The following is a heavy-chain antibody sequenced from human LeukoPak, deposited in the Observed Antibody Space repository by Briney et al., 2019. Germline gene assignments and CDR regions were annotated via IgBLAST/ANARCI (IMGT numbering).Heavy chain of an antibody. CDR2: ISYDGSNK. CDR3: AKDRGSYLAY. CDR1: GFSFSGYW. V-gene: IGHV3-30*18. Sequence: GGSLRLSCAASGFSFSGYWMHWVRQAPGKGLEWVAVISYDGSNKYYADSVKGRFTISRDNSKNTLYLQMNSLRAEDTAVYYCAKDRGSYLAYWGQGTLVTVSS. D-gene: IGHD1-26*01. J-gene: IGHJ4*02.